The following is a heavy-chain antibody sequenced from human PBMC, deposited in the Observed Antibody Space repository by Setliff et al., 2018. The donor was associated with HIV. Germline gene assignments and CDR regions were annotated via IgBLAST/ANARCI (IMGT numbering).Heavy chain of an antibody. J-gene: IGHJ4*01. Sequence: ASVKVSCKSFGYTFTTYSLHWVRQAPGQSLEWMGWINVGKGDTKYSQEFQGRISITTDTSASTGYMELSSLRSDDTAVYFCARGALLAVFDFDHWGHGTLVTVSS. D-gene: IGHD3-10*01. CDR1: GYTFTTYS. CDR3: ARGALLAVFDFDH. V-gene: IGHV1-3*01. CDR2: INVGKGDT.